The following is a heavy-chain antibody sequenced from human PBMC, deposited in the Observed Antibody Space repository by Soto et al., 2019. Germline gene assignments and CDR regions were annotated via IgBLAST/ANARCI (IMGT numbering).Heavy chain of an antibody. J-gene: IGHJ4*02. CDR2: IKHSGST. D-gene: IGHD6-13*01. Sequence: PSETLSLTCAVYGGCFSGYYWRWIRQPPGKGLEWIGEIKHSGSTNYNPSLKSRVTISIDTSKNQFSLKLSSVTAADTAIYYCARDSLGISLFERDGGHRDLYDFWGQGTLVIVSS. CDR3: ARDSLGISLFERDGGHRDLYDF. CDR1: GGCFSGYY. V-gene: IGHV4-34*01.